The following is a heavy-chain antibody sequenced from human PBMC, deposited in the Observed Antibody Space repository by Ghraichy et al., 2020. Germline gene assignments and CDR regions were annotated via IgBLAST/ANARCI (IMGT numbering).Heavy chain of an antibody. J-gene: IGHJ4*02. CDR2: IYYSGST. CDR3: ARDRSGYYRIRIFDY. V-gene: IGHV4-61*01. CDR1: GGSVSSGSYY. Sequence: GSLRLSCTVSGGSVSSGSYYWSWIRQPPGKGLEWIGYIYYSGSTNYNPSLKSRVTISVDTSKNQFSLKLSSVTAADTAVYYCARDRSGYYRIRIFDYWGQGTLVTVSS. D-gene: IGHD3-22*01.